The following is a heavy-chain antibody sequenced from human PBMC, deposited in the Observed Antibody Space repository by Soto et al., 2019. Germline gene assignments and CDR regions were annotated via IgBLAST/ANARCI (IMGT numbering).Heavy chain of an antibody. CDR1: GYTFTSYG. J-gene: IGHJ3*02. V-gene: IGHV1-18*01. CDR2: ISAYNGNT. Sequence: ASVKVSCKASGYTFTSYGISWVRQAPGQGLEWMGWISAYNGNTNYAQKLQGRVTMATDTSTSTAYMELRSLRSDDTAVYYCARRRGSSSRYDAFDIWGQGTMVTVSS. D-gene: IGHD6-6*01. CDR3: ARRRGSSSRYDAFDI.